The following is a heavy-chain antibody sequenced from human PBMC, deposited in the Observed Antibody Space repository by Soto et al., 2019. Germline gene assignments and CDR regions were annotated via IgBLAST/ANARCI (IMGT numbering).Heavy chain of an antibody. CDR2: IYYSGST. Sequence: SETLSLTSTISGGSISSGGYYWSWIRQHPGKGLEWIGYIYYSGSTYYNPSLKSRVTISVDTSKNQFSLKLSSVTAADTAVYYCARSSTSANYFDYWGQGTLVTVSS. V-gene: IGHV4-31*03. CDR3: ARSSTSANYFDY. D-gene: IGHD2-2*01. CDR1: GGSISSGGYY. J-gene: IGHJ4*02.